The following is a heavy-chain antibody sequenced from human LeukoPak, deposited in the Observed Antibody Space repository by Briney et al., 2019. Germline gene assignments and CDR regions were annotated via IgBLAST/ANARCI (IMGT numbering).Heavy chain of an antibody. J-gene: IGHJ6*02. Sequence: GGSLRLSCAASGFTFSSYAMSWVRQAPGKGLEWVSVISGSDGSTYYADSVKGRFTISRDNSKNTLYLQMNSLRAEDTAVYYCARGLPNYYGMDVWGQGTTVTVSS. V-gene: IGHV3-23*01. CDR3: ARGLPNYYGMDV. CDR2: ISGSDGST. CDR1: GFTFSSYA.